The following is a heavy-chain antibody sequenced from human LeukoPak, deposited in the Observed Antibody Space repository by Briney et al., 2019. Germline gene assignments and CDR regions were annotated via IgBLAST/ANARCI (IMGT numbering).Heavy chain of an antibody. Sequence: GGSLRLSCAASGFTVSRNYMSWVRQAPGKGLEWVSAIGGSIGSTFYTDSVKGRFTISRDNSKNTLSLQMNSLRVEDTAVYYCVKDFVVVPGLVNYFDYWGQGTLVTVSS. CDR2: IGGSIGST. CDR1: GFTVSRNY. V-gene: IGHV3-23*01. D-gene: IGHD2-2*01. CDR3: VKDFVVVPGLVNYFDY. J-gene: IGHJ4*02.